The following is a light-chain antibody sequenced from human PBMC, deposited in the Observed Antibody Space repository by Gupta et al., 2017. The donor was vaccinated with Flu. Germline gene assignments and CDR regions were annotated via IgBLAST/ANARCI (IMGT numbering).Light chain of an antibody. Sequence: DIVMTQSPLSLPVTPREPASISCRSSQSLLHSNGYNYLDWYLQKPGQSPQLLIYLGSNRASGVPDRFSGSGSGTDFTLKISSVEAEDVGVYYCRQALQTPRTFGQGTKVEIK. V-gene: IGKV2-28*01. CDR3: RQALQTPRT. J-gene: IGKJ1*01. CDR2: LGS. CDR1: QSLLHSNGYNY.